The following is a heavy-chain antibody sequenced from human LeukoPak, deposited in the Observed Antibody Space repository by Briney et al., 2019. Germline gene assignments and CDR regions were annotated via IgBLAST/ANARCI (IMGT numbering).Heavy chain of an antibody. Sequence: SETLSLTCPVYGGSFSGYYWSWIRQPPGKGLEWIGEINHSGSTNYNPSLKSRVTISVDTSKNQFSLKLSSVTAADTAEYYCARDVILYYPYYFDYWGQGTLVTVSS. V-gene: IGHV4-34*01. D-gene: IGHD2-8*01. J-gene: IGHJ4*02. CDR2: INHSGST. CDR3: ARDVILYYPYYFDY. CDR1: GGSFSGYY.